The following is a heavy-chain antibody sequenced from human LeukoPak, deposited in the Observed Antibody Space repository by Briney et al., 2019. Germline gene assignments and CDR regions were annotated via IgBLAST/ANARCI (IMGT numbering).Heavy chain of an antibody. D-gene: IGHD6-6*01. CDR2: IWYDGSNK. Sequence: GGSLRLSCAASGFTFSSYGMHWVSQAPGKGLEWVAVIWYDGSNKYYADSVKGRFTISRDNSKNTLYLQMNSLRAEDTAVYYCARDQSSSIYGMDVWGQGTTVTVSS. CDR1: GFTFSSYG. V-gene: IGHV3-33*01. CDR3: ARDQSSSIYGMDV. J-gene: IGHJ6*02.